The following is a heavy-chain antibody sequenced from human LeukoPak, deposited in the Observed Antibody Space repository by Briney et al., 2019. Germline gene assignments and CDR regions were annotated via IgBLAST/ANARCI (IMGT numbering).Heavy chain of an antibody. J-gene: IGHJ4*02. CDR2: ISYDGSKK. D-gene: IGHD3-22*01. CDR1: GFIFSSYG. Sequence: QAGGSLRLSCAASGFIFSSYGMHWVRQAPGKGLEWVAVISYDGSKKYYADSVKGRFTISRDNSKNTLYLQMNGLRAEDTAVYYCAKDLEALDTYYYDSSASWGQGTLVTVSS. CDR3: AKDLEALDTYYYDSSAS. V-gene: IGHV3-30*18.